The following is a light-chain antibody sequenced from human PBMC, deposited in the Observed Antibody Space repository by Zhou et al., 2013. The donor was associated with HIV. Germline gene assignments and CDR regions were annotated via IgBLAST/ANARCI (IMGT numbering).Light chain of an antibody. CDR3: QQANSLPIT. Sequence: DIQMTQSPSTLSASVGDRVTITCRASHDIESYLAWYQQRPGKAPKLLIYAASTLQSGVPSRFSGSGSGTDFTLTISSLQPEDFATYYCQQANSLPITFGQGTRLDIK. CDR1: HDIESY. CDR2: AAS. J-gene: IGKJ5*01. V-gene: IGKV1-9*01.